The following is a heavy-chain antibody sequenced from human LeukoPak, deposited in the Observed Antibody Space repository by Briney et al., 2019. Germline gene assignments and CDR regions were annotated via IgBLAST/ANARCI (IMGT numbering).Heavy chain of an antibody. CDR1: GFTFSSYS. D-gene: IGHD3-10*01. CDR3: ARDQGEYYYGSGSYSGVDY. V-gene: IGHV3-21*01. Sequence: PGGSLRLSCAASGFTFSSYSMNWVRQAPGKGLEWVSSISSSSSYIYYADSVKGRFTISRDNAKNSLYLQMYSLRAEDTAVYYCARDQGEYYYGSGSYSGVDYWGQGTLVTVSS. J-gene: IGHJ4*02. CDR2: ISSSSSYI.